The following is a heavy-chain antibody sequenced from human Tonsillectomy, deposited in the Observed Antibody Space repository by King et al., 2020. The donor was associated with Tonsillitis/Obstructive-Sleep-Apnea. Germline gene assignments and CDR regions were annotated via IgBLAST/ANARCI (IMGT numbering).Heavy chain of an antibody. CDR1: GFTFSSYS. J-gene: IGHJ4*02. D-gene: IGHD3-3*02. CDR2: INNDGGYT. CDR3: VKSLSQGLAPQDC. V-gene: IGHV3-64D*06. Sequence: EVQLVESGGGLVQPGGSLRLSCSASGFTFSSYSMHWVRQAPGKGLEYVSGINNDGGYTPYADSVKGRFSISRDNSKNTLYLQMNSLRVEDTALYYCVKSLSQGLAPQDCWGRGILVTVSP.